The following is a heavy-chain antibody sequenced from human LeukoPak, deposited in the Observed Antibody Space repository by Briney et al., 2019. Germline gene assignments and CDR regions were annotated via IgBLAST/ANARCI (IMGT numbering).Heavy chain of an antibody. V-gene: IGHV3-23*01. Sequence: GGSLRLSCAASGFTFSSYAMSWVRQAPGKGLEWVSAISGSGGSTYYADSVKGRFTISRDNSKNTLYLQMSSLRAEDTAVYYCAKGREQQLVINWFDPWGQGTLVTVSS. CDR2: ISGSGGST. D-gene: IGHD6-13*01. CDR1: GFTFSSYA. J-gene: IGHJ5*02. CDR3: AKGREQQLVINWFDP.